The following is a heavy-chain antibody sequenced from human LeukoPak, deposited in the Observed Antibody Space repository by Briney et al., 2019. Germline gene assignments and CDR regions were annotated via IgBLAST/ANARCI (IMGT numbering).Heavy chain of an antibody. D-gene: IGHD3-3*01. CDR3: ARVERADFWSGRGYFFDY. Sequence: PSETLSLTCSVSGDSLSSDDYYWSWIRQPPGKGLEWIGYIYYTGSTYYNPSLKSRVTISVDTSKNQFSLEVNSVTAADTAVFYCARVERADFWSGRGYFFDYWGQGILVAVS. CDR1: GDSLSSDDYY. V-gene: IGHV4-30-4*01. CDR2: IYYTGST. J-gene: IGHJ4*02.